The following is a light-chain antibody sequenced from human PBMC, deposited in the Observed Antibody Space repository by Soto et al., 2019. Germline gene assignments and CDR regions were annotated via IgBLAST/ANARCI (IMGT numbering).Light chain of an antibody. Sequence: PGARATRSCGAGQIVDINLAWYQQKPGQAPRLLIYGASSRATGIPDRFSGSGSGTDFTLTISRLEPEDFAVYFCHHYGASPLTFGQGTKVDIK. CDR1: QIVDIN. J-gene: IGKJ1*01. CDR3: HHYGASPLT. V-gene: IGKV3-20*01. CDR2: GAS.